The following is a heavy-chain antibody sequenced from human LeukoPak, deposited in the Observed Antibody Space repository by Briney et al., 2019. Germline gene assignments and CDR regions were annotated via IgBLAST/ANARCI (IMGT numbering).Heavy chain of an antibody. CDR3: ARRSSSWYYFDY. J-gene: IGHJ4*02. Sequence: SETLSLTCTVSGGSISSSSYYWGWIRQPPGKGLEWIGSIYYSGSTYYNPSLKSRVTISVDTSKNQFSLKLSSATAADTAVYYCARRSSSWYYFDYWGQGTLVTVSS. CDR1: GGSISSSSYY. CDR2: IYYSGST. D-gene: IGHD6-13*01. V-gene: IGHV4-39*01.